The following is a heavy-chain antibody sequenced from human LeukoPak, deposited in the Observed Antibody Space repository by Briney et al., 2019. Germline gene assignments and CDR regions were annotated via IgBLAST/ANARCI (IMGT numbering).Heavy chain of an antibody. D-gene: IGHD3-10*01. V-gene: IGHV4-59*01. Sequence: PSETLSLTCTASGGSISSYYWSWIRQPPGKGLEWIGYIYYSGSTNYNPSLKSRVTISVDTSKNQFSLKLSSVTAADTAVYYCARASITMVRGVDYWGQGTLVTVSS. CDR3: ARASITMVRGVDY. J-gene: IGHJ4*02. CDR2: IYYSGST. CDR1: GGSISSYY.